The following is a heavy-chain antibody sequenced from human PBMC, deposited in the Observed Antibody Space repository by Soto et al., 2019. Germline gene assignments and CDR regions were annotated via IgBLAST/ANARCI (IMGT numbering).Heavy chain of an antibody. CDR3: VKDTRRCSGYGRY. D-gene: IGHD5-12*01. CDR1: GFTFSSYA. V-gene: IGHV3-64D*08. Sequence: GGSLRLSCSASGFTFSSYAMHWVRQAPGKGLEYVSAISSNGGSTYYADSVKGRFTISRDNSKNTLYLQMSSLRAEDTAVYYCVKDTRRCSGYGRYWGQGTLVTVSS. CDR2: ISSNGGST. J-gene: IGHJ4*02.